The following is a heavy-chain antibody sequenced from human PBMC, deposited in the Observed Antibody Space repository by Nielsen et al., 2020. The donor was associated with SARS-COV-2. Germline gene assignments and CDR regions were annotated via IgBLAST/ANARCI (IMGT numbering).Heavy chain of an antibody. CDR1: GFTFSNFA. V-gene: IGHV3-23*01. CDR3: ARGNGWGSYFDY. J-gene: IGHJ4*02. Sequence: GESLKISCAASGFTFSNFAMNWVRQAPGKGLEWVSTIGVSGGGTYYADSVKGRFTISRDNPKNTLYLQINSLRAEDTAVYYCARGNGWGSYFDYWGQGTLVTVSS. CDR2: IGVSGGGT. D-gene: IGHD7-27*01.